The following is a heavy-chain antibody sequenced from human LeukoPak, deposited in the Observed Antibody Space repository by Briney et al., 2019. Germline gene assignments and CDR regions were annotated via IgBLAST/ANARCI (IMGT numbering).Heavy chain of an antibody. V-gene: IGHV4-59*12. Sequence: SETLSLTCTVSGGSISSYYWSWIRQPPGKGLEWIGYIYYSGSTNYNPSLKSRVTMSVDTSKNQFSLKLSSVTAADTAVYYCARGKYYYDSLGYFDYWGQGTLVTVSS. CDR3: ARGKYYYDSLGYFDY. CDR1: GGSISSYY. J-gene: IGHJ4*02. D-gene: IGHD3-22*01. CDR2: IYYSGST.